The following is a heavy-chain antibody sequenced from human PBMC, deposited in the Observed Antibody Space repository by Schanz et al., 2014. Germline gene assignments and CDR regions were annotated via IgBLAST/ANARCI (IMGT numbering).Heavy chain of an antibody. CDR1: GFTFSDYY. D-gene: IGHD6-13*01. J-gene: IGHJ4*02. V-gene: IGHV3-11*01. CDR2: ISSSGSTK. CDR3: ARDMEISSSWLEYYFDY. Sequence: ESWGGLVKPGGSLRLSCVSSGFTFSDYYMSWIRQAPGKGLEWVSYISSSGSTKYYADSVKGRFTISRDNAKNSLYLQMNSLRAEDTAVYYCARDMEISSSWLEYYFDYWGQGTLVTVSS.